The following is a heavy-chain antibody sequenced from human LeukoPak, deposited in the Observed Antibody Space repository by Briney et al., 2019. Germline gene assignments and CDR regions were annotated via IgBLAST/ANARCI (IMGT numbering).Heavy chain of an antibody. CDR3: ARVSSGWSYYFDY. D-gene: IGHD6-19*01. CDR1: GGSINSYY. V-gene: IGHV4-4*07. J-gene: IGHJ4*02. Sequence: SETLSLTCTVPGGSINSYYWSWIRQPAGKGLQWIGRIYISGATNYNPSLKSRVTMSVDTSKNQFSLKLNSVTAADTAVYFCARVSSGWSYYFDYWGQGTLVTVSS. CDR2: IYISGAT.